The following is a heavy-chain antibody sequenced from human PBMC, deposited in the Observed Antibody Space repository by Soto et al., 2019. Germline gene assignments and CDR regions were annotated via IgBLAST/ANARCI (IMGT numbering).Heavy chain of an antibody. D-gene: IGHD4-17*01. V-gene: IGHV4-30-4*01. CDR3: AREVIPLTTDWYFDL. CDR2: IYDSGST. CDR1: GGSISGGVGGLYY. Sequence: QLQLRESGPGLVKPSETLSLTCTVSGGSISGGVGGLYYWRWIRQPPGKGLEWIGYIYDSGSTYYTPSLQSQVTTSVDTSKNQFSLRRSSVTAADTAVYYCAREVIPLTTDWYFDLWGRGTLVTVSS. J-gene: IGHJ2*01.